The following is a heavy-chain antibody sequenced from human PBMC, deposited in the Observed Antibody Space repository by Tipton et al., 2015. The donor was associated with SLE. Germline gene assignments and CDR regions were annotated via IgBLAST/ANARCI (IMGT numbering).Heavy chain of an antibody. J-gene: IGHJ3*02. V-gene: IGHV5-51*03. CDR3: ARGRVYSNIPWAFDI. D-gene: IGHD4-11*01. CDR2: IYPGDSDT. Sequence: VQLVQSGAEVKKPGESLKISCKGSGYSFTSYWIGWVRQMPGKGLEWMGIIYPGDSDTRYSPSFQGQVTISADKSISTAYLQWSSLKASDTAVYYCARGRVYSNIPWAFDIWGQGTMVTVSS. CDR1: GYSFTSYW.